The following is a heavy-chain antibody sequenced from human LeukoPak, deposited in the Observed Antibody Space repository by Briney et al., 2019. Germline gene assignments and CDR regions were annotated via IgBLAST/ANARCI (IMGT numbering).Heavy chain of an antibody. CDR2: ISAYNGNT. D-gene: IGHD3-16*01. Sequence: ASVKVSCKASGYTFTSYGISWVRQAPGQGLEWMGWISAYNGNTNYAQKLQGRVTMTTDTSTSTAYMELRSLRSDDTAVYYCARPFRSYLVAPFDIWGQGTMVTVSS. J-gene: IGHJ3*02. CDR3: ARPFRSYLVAPFDI. V-gene: IGHV1-18*01. CDR1: GYTFTSYG.